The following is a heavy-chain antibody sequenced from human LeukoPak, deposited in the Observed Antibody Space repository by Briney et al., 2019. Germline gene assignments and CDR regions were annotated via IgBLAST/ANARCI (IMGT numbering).Heavy chain of an antibody. J-gene: IGHJ6*02. CDR2: IGTGGDT. CDR1: GFTFSRYD. CDR3: ARGPRYGSSDYPNYGMNV. D-gene: IGHD3-22*01. Sequence: GGSLRLSCAASGFTFSRYDMHWVRQPIGKGLEWVSAIGTGGDTYYLDFVKGRFTISRENAKSSLYLQMNSLRAGDTAVYYCARGPRYGSSDYPNYGMNVWGQGTTVTVSS. V-gene: IGHV3-13*01.